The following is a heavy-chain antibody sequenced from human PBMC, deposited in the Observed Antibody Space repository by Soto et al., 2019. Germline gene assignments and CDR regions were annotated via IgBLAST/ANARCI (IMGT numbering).Heavy chain of an antibody. CDR1: GGSISSGGYS. CDR2: IYHSGST. D-gene: IGHD6-19*01. V-gene: IGHV4-30-2*01. Sequence: TLSLTCAVSGGSISSGGYSWSWIRQPPGKGLEWIGYIYHSGSTYYNPSLKSRVTISVDRSKNQFSLKLSSVTAADTAVYYCARAEYSSGYDYWGQGTLVTVSS. CDR3: ARAEYSSGYDY. J-gene: IGHJ4*02.